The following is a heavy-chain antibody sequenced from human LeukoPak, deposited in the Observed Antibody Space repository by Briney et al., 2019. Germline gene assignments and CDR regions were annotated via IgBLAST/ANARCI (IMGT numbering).Heavy chain of an antibody. J-gene: IGHJ4*02. CDR3: TTRSPARYCSDGACYSSADY. V-gene: IGHV3-15*07. Sequence: PGGSLRLSCAASGFTYRSYAMNWVRQAPGKGLEWVGHIRSKADGGAPDYIAPVRGRFTISRDDSKDTLYLQMNSLNTEDTAMYYCTTRSPARYCSDGACYSSADYWGQGTLVTVSS. CDR2: IRSKADGGAP. CDR1: GFTYRSYA. D-gene: IGHD2-15*01.